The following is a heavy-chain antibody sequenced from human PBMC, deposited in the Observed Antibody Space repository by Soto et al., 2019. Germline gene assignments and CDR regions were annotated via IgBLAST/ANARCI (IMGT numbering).Heavy chain of an antibody. V-gene: IGHV3-30*18. CDR1: GFTFSSYG. D-gene: IGHD3-16*01. J-gene: IGHJ4*02. Sequence: GGSLRLSCAASGFTFSSYGMHWVRQAPGKGLEWVAVISYDGSNKYYADSVKGRFTISRDNSKNTLYLQMNSLRAEDTAVYYCAKDAPAGGATDYWGQGTLVTVSS. CDR2: ISYDGSNK. CDR3: AKDAPAGGATDY.